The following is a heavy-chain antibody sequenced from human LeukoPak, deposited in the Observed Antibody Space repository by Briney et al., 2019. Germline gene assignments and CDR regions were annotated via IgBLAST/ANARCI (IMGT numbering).Heavy chain of an antibody. CDR2: IVGDGGGI. D-gene: IGHD2-8*02. V-gene: IGHV3-23*01. CDR3: VKDRIPGGFYSNDF. J-gene: IGHJ4*02. Sequence: HTGGSLRLSCAASGFTFSTYAMNWVRQAPGKGPEWVSVIVGDGGGIEYADSVKGRFSISRDNSKNILYLQMNSLRAEDTAVYYCVKDRIPGGFYSNDFWGQGTLVTVSS. CDR1: GFTFSTYA.